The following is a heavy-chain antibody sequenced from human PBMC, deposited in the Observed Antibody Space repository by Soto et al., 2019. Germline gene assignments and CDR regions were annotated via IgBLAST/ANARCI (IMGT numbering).Heavy chain of an antibody. D-gene: IGHD1-20*01. J-gene: IGHJ4*02. CDR1: GFTFSSYG. CDR2: ISYDGSNK. V-gene: IGHV3-30*18. Sequence: GGSLRLSCAASGFTFSSYGMHWVRQAPGKGLEWVAVISYDGSNKYYADSVKGRFTISRDNSKNTLYLQMNSMRAEDTAVYYCANYNWNDLFDYWGQGTLVTVSS. CDR3: ANYNWNDLFDY.